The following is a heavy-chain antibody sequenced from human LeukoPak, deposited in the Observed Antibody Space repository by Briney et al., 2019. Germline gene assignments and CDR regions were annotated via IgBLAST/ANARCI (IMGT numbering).Heavy chain of an antibody. V-gene: IGHV3-23*01. CDR1: GFTSSNSA. D-gene: IGHD1-14*01. CDR3: ARGVEPLAANTLAY. J-gene: IGHJ4*02. CDR2: ISGSGGST. Sequence: GGSLRLSCAASGFTSSNSAMSWARQAPGKGLEWVSGISGSGGSTYYAESVKGRFTISRDNSKNTLYLQMNSLRAEDTAVYYCARGVEPLAANTLAYWGQGTLVTVSS.